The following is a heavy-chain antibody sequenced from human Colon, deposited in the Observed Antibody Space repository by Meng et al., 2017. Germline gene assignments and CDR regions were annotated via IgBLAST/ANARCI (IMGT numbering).Heavy chain of an antibody. CDR1: GDSISSDH. CDR3: ARTVGYGDRPGVVDV. Sequence: GSLRLSCTLFGDSISSDHWSWLWQPPGKGLEGIGYISYSGSAYYTPSLKSRVSISIDSSKTQFSLRLSSVTAAGTAVYFCARTVGYGDRPGVVDVWGHGTVVTVSS. J-gene: IGHJ3*01. V-gene: IGHV4-59*01. CDR2: ISYSGSA. D-gene: IGHD3-10*01.